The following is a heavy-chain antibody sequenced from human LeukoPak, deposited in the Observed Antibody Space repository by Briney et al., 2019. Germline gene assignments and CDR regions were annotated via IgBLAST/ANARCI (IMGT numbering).Heavy chain of an antibody. CDR2: IYSSGTT. J-gene: IGHJ4*02. D-gene: IGHD3-10*01. V-gene: IGHV4-30-4*01. CDR1: GASISSGDYS. Sequence: SETLSLTCTVSGASISSGDYSWSWHRPPPGKGLEWIAYIYSSGTTYYNPSLKSRLTISVDTSKNQFSLKLSSVTAADTAVYYCARQGEFGDFDYWGQGTLVTVSS. CDR3: ARQGEFGDFDY.